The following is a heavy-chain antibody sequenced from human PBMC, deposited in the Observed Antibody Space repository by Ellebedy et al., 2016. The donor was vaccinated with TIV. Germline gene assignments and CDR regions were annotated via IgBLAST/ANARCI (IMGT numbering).Heavy chain of an antibody. J-gene: IGHJ5*02. CDR3: AKGSSSGFNYDRVGFQS. Sequence: GGSLRLSCAASGFTFSSFAMHWVRQAPGKGLEWLSVLNAGGDDKYSAASVKGRFTVTRDNSKNTLFLQMNGLRAEDTAVYYCAKGSSSGFNYDRVGFQSWGQGTLVTVSS. V-gene: IGHV3-23*01. CDR1: GFTFSSFA. CDR2: LNAGGDDK. D-gene: IGHD3-22*01.